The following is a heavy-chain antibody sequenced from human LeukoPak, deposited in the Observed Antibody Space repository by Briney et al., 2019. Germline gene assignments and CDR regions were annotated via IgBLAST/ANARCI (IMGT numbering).Heavy chain of an antibody. V-gene: IGHV3-23*01. J-gene: IGHJ4*02. CDR1: GFTFSSYA. CDR2: ISGSGGST. CDR3: AKYSSGWYYFDY. D-gene: IGHD6-19*01. Sequence: GGSLRLSCAASGFTFSSYAMSWVRQAPGKGLEWVSAISGSGGSTYYADSVKGRFTISRDNSKNTLYLQMSSLRAEDTAVYYCAKYSSGWYYFDYWGQGTLVTVSS.